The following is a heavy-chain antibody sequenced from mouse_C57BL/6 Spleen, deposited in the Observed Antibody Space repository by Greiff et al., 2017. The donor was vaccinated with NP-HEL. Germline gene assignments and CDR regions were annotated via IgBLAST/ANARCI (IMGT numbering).Heavy chain of an antibody. CDR2: ISYDGSN. J-gene: IGHJ2*01. Sequence: EVQLQQSGPGLVKPSQSLSLTCSVTGYSITSGYYWNWIRQPPGNKLEWMGFISYDGSNKYNPSIKNRISITRDTSKNKFFLKFNSVTTEDTATYYCARYLFNYYGSYFDYWGQGTTLTVSS. CDR1: GYSITSGYY. CDR3: ARYLFNYYGSYFDY. D-gene: IGHD1-1*01. V-gene: IGHV3-6*01.